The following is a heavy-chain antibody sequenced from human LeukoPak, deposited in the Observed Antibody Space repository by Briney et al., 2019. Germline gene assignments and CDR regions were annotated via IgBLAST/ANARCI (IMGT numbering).Heavy chain of an antibody. CDR3: ARSPRGSGSSRYWFDP. J-gene: IGHJ5*02. V-gene: IGHV4-39*07. CDR1: GGSISSSSYY. D-gene: IGHD3-10*01. CDR2: TYYSGST. Sequence: SETLSLTCTVSGGSISSSSYYWGWIRQPPGKGLEWIGSTYYSGSTYYNPSLKSRVTISVDTSKNQFSLKLSSVTAADTAVYYCARSPRGSGSSRYWFDPWGQGTLVTVSS.